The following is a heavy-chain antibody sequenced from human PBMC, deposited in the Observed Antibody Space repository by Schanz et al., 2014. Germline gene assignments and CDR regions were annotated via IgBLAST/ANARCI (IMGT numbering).Heavy chain of an antibody. J-gene: IGHJ4*02. Sequence: QVQLVQSGAEVKKPGASVKVSCKASGYTLTAYYMHWVRQAPGQGLEWMGIINPSGGSTRYGQKFQGRITVTTDTSTSTVYLELSSLRSDDTAVYYCARDGVDAAAGGNYWGQGTLVTVSS. D-gene: IGHD6-13*01. V-gene: IGHV1-46*03. CDR1: GYTLTAYY. CDR3: ARDGVDAAAGGNY. CDR2: INPSGGST.